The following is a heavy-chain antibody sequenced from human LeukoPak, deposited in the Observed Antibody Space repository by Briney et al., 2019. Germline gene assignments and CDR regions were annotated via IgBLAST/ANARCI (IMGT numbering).Heavy chain of an antibody. CDR1: GGTFSSYA. V-gene: IGHV1-69*06. CDR3: ASLLNPGVPDDAFDI. J-gene: IGHJ3*02. CDR2: IIPIFGTA. D-gene: IGHD1-26*01. Sequence: SVKVSCKASGGTFSSYAISWVRQAPGQGLEWMGGIIPIFGTANYAQKFQGRVTITADKSTSTAYMELSSLRSEDTAVYYCASLLNPGVPDDAFDIWGQGTMVTVSS.